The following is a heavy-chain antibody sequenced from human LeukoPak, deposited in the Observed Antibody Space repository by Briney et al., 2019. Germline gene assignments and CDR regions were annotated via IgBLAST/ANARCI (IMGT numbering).Heavy chain of an antibody. Sequence: SETLSLTCTVSGGSLRRTGYCWGWIRQPPGKGLEWIGSIYHNGSTCNNPSLKSRVILSVDTSKNQFSLKLSSVTAADTAVYYCARVYSPRPVAGAGFDNWGQGTLVTVSS. CDR3: ARVYSPRPVAGAGFDN. CDR2: IYHNGST. D-gene: IGHD6-19*01. V-gene: IGHV4-39*07. J-gene: IGHJ4*02. CDR1: GGSLRRTGYC.